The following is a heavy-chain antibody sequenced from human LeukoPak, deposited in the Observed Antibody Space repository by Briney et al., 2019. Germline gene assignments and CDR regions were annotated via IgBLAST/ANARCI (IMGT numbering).Heavy chain of an antibody. V-gene: IGHV4-59*01. CDR3: ARGYRGSYGRSDY. J-gene: IGHJ4*02. D-gene: IGHD1-26*01. Sequence: PSETLSLTCTVSGGSISSFHWSWIRQPPGKGLEWIGFIYYSGNTNYNPSLKNRLTISMDTSKNQFSLQLSSVTAADTAVYYCARGYRGSYGRSDYWGQGTLASVSS. CDR2: IYYSGNT. CDR1: GGSISSFH.